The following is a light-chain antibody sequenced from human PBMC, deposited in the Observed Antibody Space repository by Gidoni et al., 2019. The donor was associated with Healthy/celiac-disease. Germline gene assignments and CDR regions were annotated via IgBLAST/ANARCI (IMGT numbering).Light chain of an antibody. CDR1: QIIGNY. Sequence: EVVLTQSPATLSLSPGEGATLSCRASQIIGNYLGWYQQKPGQAPRLLIYDASTRATGIPARFSGSGSGTDFTLTISSLEPEDFAVYYCQQRSSSLTFGGGTKVEIK. J-gene: IGKJ4*01. CDR2: DAS. V-gene: IGKV3-11*01. CDR3: QQRSSSLT.